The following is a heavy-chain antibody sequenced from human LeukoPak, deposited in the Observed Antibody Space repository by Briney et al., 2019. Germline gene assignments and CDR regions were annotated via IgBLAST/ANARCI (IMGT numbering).Heavy chain of an antibody. Sequence: ASVKVSCKASGYTFTGYYMHWVRQAPGQGLEWMGWINPNSGGTNYAQNFQGRVTMTRDTSITTAYMELNWLTTADTAMYYCARGNDYGDYWGQGTPVTVSX. V-gene: IGHV1-2*02. CDR1: GYTFTGYY. J-gene: IGHJ4*02. D-gene: IGHD2-8*01. CDR3: ARGNDYGDY. CDR2: INPNSGGT.